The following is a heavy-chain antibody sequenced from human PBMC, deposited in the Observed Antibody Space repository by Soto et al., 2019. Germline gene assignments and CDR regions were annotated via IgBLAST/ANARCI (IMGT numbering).Heavy chain of an antibody. CDR1: GYTLTELS. CDR3: AREPVVRGLDP. CDR2: MNPNDGDT. V-gene: IGHV1-24*01. J-gene: IGHJ5*02. Sequence: ASVKVSCKVSGYTLTELSMHWVRQAPGQGLEWMGCMNPNDGDTGYAQKFQGRVTMTRNTSISTAYMELSSLRSEDTAVYYCAREPVVRGLDPWGQGTLVTVS. D-gene: IGHD3-10*01.